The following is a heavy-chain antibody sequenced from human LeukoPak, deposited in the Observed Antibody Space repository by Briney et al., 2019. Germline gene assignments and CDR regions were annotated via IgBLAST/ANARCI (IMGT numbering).Heavy chain of an antibody. CDR1: RFNFNSYA. J-gene: IGHJ6*03. Sequence: PGRSLRLSCAASRFNFNSYAMHWVRQAPGKGLEWVAVISYDGGDKSYADSVKGRFTISRDNSKNTLFLQMSSLRAEDTAVYFCARSHSSGWYVAHGVGDPDYYIDVWGKGTTVTVSS. V-gene: IGHV3-30*04. CDR3: ARSHSSGWYVAHGVGDPDYYIDV. CDR2: ISYDGGDK. D-gene: IGHD6-19*01.